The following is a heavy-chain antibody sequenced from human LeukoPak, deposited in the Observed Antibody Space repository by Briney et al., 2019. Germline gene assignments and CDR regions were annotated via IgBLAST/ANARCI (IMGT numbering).Heavy chain of an antibody. J-gene: IGHJ4*02. CDR2: IYYSGST. Sequence: SETLSLTCTVSGGSISSSSYYWGWIRQPPGKGLEWIGSIYYSGSTYYNPSLKSRVTISADTSKNQFSLKLSSVTAADTAVYYCARESGDYDFWSGYYLQYFDYWGQGTLVTVSS. CDR1: GGSISSSSYY. D-gene: IGHD3-3*01. V-gene: IGHV4-39*02. CDR3: ARESGDYDFWSGYYLQYFDY.